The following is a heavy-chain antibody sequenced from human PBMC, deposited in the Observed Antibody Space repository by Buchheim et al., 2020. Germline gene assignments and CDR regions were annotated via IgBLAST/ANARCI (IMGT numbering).Heavy chain of an antibody. CDR3: TTEIPQLRVADY. D-gene: IGHD3-3*01. J-gene: IGHJ4*02. V-gene: IGHV3-15*01. Sequence: QMVESGGGLVKPGGSLRLSCAASGFNVNNAWMSWVRQGPGKGLEWVGRIKTKVDGGTTDYGAAVKGRFIISRDESKNLLYLQMNSLKTEDTAVYYCTTEIPQLRVADYWGQGSL. CDR2: IKTKVDGGTT. CDR1: GFNVNNAW.